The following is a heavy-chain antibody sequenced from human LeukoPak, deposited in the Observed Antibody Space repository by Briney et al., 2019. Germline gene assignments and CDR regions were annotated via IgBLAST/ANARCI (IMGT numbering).Heavy chain of an antibody. CDR3: ARGSGWPYYYYMDV. CDR1: GYTFTSYD. CDR2: MNPNSGNT. J-gene: IGHJ6*03. V-gene: IGHV1-8*01. Sequence: ASVKVSCKASGYTFTSYDTNWVRQATGQGLEWMAWMNPNSGNTGYAQKFQGRVTMTRNTSISTAYMELSNLRSEDTAVYYCARGSGWPYYYYMDVWGKGTTVTVSS. D-gene: IGHD6-19*01.